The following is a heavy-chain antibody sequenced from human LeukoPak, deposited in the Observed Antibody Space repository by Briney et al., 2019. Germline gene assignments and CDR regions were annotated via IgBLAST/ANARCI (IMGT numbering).Heavy chain of an antibody. V-gene: IGHV4-30-2*02. CDR2: IYHSAST. J-gene: IGHJ4*02. CDR1: GGSISSGNYY. Sequence: SETLSLTCTVSGGSISSGNYYWSWIRQPPGKGLEWIGYIYHSASTYYNPSLKSRVTIPVDRSKSQFSLKLSSVTAADTAVYFCARGYCSETTCYRDMATILPDYWGRGTLVTVSS. D-gene: IGHD2-2*02. CDR3: ARGYCSETTCYRDMATILPDY.